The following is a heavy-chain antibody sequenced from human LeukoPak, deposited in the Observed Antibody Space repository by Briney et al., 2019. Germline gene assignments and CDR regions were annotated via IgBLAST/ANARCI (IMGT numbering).Heavy chain of an antibody. CDR2: IIPILGIA. Sequence: GASVKVSCKASGGTFSSYAISWVRQAPGQGLEWLGRIIPILGIANYAQKFQGRVTITADKSTSTAYMELSSLGSEDTAVYYCASLPLRFNYYGMDVWGQGTTVTVSS. CDR3: ASLPLRFNYYGMDV. D-gene: IGHD3-3*01. CDR1: GGTFSSYA. J-gene: IGHJ6*02. V-gene: IGHV1-69*04.